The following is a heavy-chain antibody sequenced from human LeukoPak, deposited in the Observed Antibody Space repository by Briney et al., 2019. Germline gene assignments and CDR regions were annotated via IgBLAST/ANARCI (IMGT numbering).Heavy chain of an antibody. V-gene: IGHV4-34*01. Sequence: SETLSLTCAVYGGSFSGYYWSWIRQPPGKGLEWIGEIDHSGSTNYNPSLKSRVTISVDTSKNQFSLKLSSVTAADTAVYYCAREDSGYDTLDYWGQGTLVTVSS. D-gene: IGHD5-12*01. J-gene: IGHJ4*02. CDR1: GGSFSGYY. CDR2: IDHSGST. CDR3: AREDSGYDTLDY.